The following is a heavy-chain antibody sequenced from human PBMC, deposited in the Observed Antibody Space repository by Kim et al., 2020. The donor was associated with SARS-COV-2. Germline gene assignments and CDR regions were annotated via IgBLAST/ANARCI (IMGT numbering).Heavy chain of an antibody. CDR2: ISYDGSNK. V-gene: IGHV3-30*18. CDR1: GFTFSSYG. D-gene: IGHD1-26*01. J-gene: IGHJ4*02. Sequence: GGSLRLSCAASGFTFSSYGMHWVRQAPGKGLEWVAVISYDGSNKYYADSVKGRFTISRDNSKNTLYLQMNSLRAEDTAVYYCAKAGGEGVGASEPVGYWGQGTLVTVSS. CDR3: AKAGGEGVGASEPVGY.